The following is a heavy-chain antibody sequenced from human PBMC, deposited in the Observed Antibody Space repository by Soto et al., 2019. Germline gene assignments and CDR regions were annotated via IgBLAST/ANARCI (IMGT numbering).Heavy chain of an antibody. CDR3: AREDRDGYNYYFDY. CDR1: GGSIISGDSY. CDR2: IYYSGST. J-gene: IGHJ4*02. Sequence: SETLSLTCSVSGGSIISGDSYWSWILQPPGEGLEWIGYIYYSGSTYYNPSLKSRVTISVDTSKNQFSLKLSSVTAADTAVYYCAREDRDGYNYYFDYWGQGTLVTVS. V-gene: IGHV4-30-4*01. D-gene: IGHD5-12*01.